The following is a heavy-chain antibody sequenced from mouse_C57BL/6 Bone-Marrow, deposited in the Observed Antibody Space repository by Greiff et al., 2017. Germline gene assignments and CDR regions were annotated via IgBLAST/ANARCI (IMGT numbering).Heavy chain of an antibody. V-gene: IGHV2-2*01. CDR1: GFSLTSYG. D-gene: IGHD1-1*01. CDR3: ARCVYGRYFDY. J-gene: IGHJ2*01. Sequence: QVQLQQSGPGLVQPSQSLSITCPVSGFSLTSYGVHWVRQSPGKGLEWLGVIWSGGSTDYNAAFISRLSISKDNSKCQVFFKMNSLQADDTAIYYCARCVYGRYFDYWGQGTTLTVFS. CDR2: IWSGGST.